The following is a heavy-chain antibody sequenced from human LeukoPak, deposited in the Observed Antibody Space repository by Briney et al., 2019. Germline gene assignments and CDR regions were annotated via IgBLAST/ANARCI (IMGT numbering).Heavy chain of an antibody. D-gene: IGHD3-9*01. CDR3: ARDRNDILTGPMDV. CDR2: ISGNGGNT. CDR1: GFIFSSYV. J-gene: IGHJ6*03. V-gene: IGHV3-64*01. Sequence: GGSLRLSCAASGFIFSSYVMHWVRQAPGEGLEYVSAISGNGGNTYYANSVKGRFTISRDNSKNTLYLQMGSLRAEDMAVYYCARDRNDILTGPMDVWGKGTTVTVSS.